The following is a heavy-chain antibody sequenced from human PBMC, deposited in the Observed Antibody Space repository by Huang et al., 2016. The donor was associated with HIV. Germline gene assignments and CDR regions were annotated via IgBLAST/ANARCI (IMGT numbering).Heavy chain of an antibody. V-gene: IGHV3-30*03. Sequence: QVQLVESGGGVVQPGRSLRLSCVASGFTLSDYTIHWVRQSPGKGLEWVALISDDGTSQYYEGSVKGRFSVSRDGSKRTSYLQMSSLTLEDTAVYYCARGTPLRGYKYGHWYFDLWGRGTLITVS. CDR3: ARGTPLRGYKYGHWYFDL. CDR1: GFTLSDYT. J-gene: IGHJ2*01. CDR2: ISDDGTSQ. D-gene: IGHD5-18*01.